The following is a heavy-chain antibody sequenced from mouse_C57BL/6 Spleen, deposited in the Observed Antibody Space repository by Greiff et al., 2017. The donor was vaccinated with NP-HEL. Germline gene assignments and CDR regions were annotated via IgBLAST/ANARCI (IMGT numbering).Heavy chain of an antibody. CDR2: IDPNSGGT. CDR3: ARDYYYGSSYWYFEV. Sequence: QVQLQQPGAELVKPGASVKLSCKASGYTFTSYWMHWVKQRPGRGLEWIGRIDPNSGGTKYNEKFMRKATLTVDKPSSTAYMQLSSMASEDSAVYYCARDYYYGSSYWYFEVWGTGTTVTVSS. V-gene: IGHV1-72*01. J-gene: IGHJ1*03. D-gene: IGHD1-1*01. CDR1: GYTFTSYW.